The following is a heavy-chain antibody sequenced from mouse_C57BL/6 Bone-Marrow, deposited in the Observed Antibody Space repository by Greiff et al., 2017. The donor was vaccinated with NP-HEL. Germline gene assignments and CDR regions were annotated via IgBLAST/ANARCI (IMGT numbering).Heavy chain of an antibody. V-gene: IGHV5-17*01. D-gene: IGHD1-1*01. J-gene: IGHJ2*01. CDR1: GFTFSDYG. CDR3: ARGDYGSSPFDY. Sequence: EVQVVESGGGLVKPGGSLKLSCAASGFTFSDYGMHWVRQAPEKGLEWVAYISSGSSTIYYAETVKGRFTIARDNAKNTLFLQMTSLRSEDTAMYYCARGDYGSSPFDYWGQGTTLTVSS. CDR2: ISSGSSTI.